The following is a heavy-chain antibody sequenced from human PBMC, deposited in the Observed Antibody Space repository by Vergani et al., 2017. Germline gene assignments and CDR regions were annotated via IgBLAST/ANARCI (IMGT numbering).Heavy chain of an antibody. V-gene: IGHV3-9*01. D-gene: IGHD2-2*01. CDR1: GFTFDDYA. Sequence: EVQLVESGGGLVQPGGSLRLSCAASGFTFDDYAMHWVRQAPGKGLEWVSGISWNSGSIGYADSVKGRFTISRDNAKNSLYLQMNSLRAEDTALYYCASDVSRGSTTYGMDVWGQGTTVTVSS. CDR3: ASDVSRGSTTYGMDV. CDR2: ISWNSGSI. J-gene: IGHJ6*02.